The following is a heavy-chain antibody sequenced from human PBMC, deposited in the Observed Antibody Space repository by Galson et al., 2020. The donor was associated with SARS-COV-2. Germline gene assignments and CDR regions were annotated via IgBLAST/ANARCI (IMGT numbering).Heavy chain of an antibody. V-gene: IGHV4-39*07. CDR1: GGSISSSTYY. D-gene: IGHD6-13*01. CDR2: LYYSGST. Sequence: ASETLSLTCTVSGGSISSSTYYWGWIRQPPGKGLEWIGSLYYSGSTYYNPSLKSRVTISVDTSKNQFSLNLSSVTAADTAVYYCARAAAGTGDAVDIWGQGTMVTGSS. J-gene: IGHJ3*02. CDR3: ARAAAGTGDAVDI.